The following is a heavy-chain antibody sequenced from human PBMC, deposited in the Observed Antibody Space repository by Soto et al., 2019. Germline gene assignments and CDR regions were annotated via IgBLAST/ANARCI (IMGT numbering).Heavy chain of an antibody. V-gene: IGHV1-2*02. J-gene: IGHJ4*02. Sequence: ASVKVSCKASGYTFTGYYMHWVRQAPGQGLEWMGWINPNSGGTNYAQKFQGRVTMTRDTSISTAYMELSRLRSDDTAVYYCAREGTNGVLMVYAIRGSGLDYWGQGTLVTVSS. CDR3: AREGTNGVLMVYAIRGSGLDY. D-gene: IGHD2-8*01. CDR2: INPNSGGT. CDR1: GYTFTGYY.